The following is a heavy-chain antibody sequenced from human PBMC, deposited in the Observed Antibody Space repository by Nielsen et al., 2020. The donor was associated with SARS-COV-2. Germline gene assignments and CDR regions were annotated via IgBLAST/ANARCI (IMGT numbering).Heavy chain of an antibody. Sequence: SETLSLTCAVSGGSISTNDWWSWVRQSPGKGLEWLGEIHHTGSTKFNPSLKSRVTMSVDKSKNVFSLRLTSVTAADAAVYFCARGQTVVLPSPILGLGPFYYSSSMDVWGKGTSVAVSS. J-gene: IGHJ6*03. CDR1: GGSISTNDW. D-gene: IGHD2-21*01. CDR3: ARGQTVVLPSPILGLGPFYYSSSMDV. V-gene: IGHV4-4*02. CDR2: IHHTGST.